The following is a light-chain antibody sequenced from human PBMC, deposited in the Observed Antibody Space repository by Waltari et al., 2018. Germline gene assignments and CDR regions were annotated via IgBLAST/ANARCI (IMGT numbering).Light chain of an antibody. CDR1: QSVNNF. Sequence: EVVLTQSPATLSLSPGERATLSCRASQSVNNFLAWYQQRPGQAPRLLSYDANRATDIPARFSASGYGTEFTLTISSLEPEDFAVYYCQQRSTWPRALTFGGGTKVEI. J-gene: IGKJ4*01. CDR3: QQRSTWPRALT. CDR2: DA. V-gene: IGKV3-11*01.